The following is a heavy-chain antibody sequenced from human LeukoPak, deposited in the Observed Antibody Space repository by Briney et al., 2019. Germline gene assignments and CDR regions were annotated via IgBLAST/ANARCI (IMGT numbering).Heavy chain of an antibody. CDR2: IHHSGST. V-gene: IGHV4-4*02. CDR3: AREDEDGHFDY. D-gene: IGHD5-24*01. J-gene: IGHJ4*02. Sequence: PSETLSLTCTVSGGSISGSSWWTWVRQSPGKGLECIGEIHHSGSTNYHPSLKGRLTMSIDKSKNQFSLRLTSVTAADTAVYYCAREDEDGHFDYWGQGTLVTVSS. CDR1: GGSISGSSW.